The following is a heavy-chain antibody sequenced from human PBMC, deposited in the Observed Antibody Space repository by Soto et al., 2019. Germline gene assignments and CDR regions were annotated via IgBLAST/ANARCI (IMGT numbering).Heavy chain of an antibody. CDR3: VKEEGYSYGFRYFDY. V-gene: IGHV3-64D*06. Sequence: GGSLRLSCSASGFTFSSYAMHWVRQAPGKGLEYVSAISSNGGSTYYADSVKGRFTISRDNSKNTLYLQMSSLRAEDTAVYYCVKEEGYSYGFRYFDYWGQGXLVTVYS. D-gene: IGHD5-18*01. CDR2: ISSNGGST. J-gene: IGHJ4*02. CDR1: GFTFSSYA.